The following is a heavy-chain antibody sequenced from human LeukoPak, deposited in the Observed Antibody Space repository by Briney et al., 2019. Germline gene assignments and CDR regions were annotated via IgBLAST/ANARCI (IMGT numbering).Heavy chain of an antibody. D-gene: IGHD6-13*01. J-gene: IGHJ4*02. V-gene: IGHV3-23*01. CDR2: ITGSGGNT. CDR3: AKGRHSSSWYGGLDY. Sequence: GGSLRLSCAASGFTFSSYVMSWVRQAPGKGLEWVSAITGSGGNTYYADSVKGRFTISRDNSKNTLYLEMNSLRAEGTAVYYCAKGRHSSSWYGGLDYWGQGTLVTVSS. CDR1: GFTFSSYV.